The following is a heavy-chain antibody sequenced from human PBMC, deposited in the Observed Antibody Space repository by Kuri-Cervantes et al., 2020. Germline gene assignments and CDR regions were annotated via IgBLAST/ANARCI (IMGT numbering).Heavy chain of an antibody. Sequence: GGSLRLCCAASGFTFRNYGMQWVRQAPGKGLEWVALIYYDGSNKYYADSVKGRFTISRDNPKNTLYLQMSSLRAEDTAVYYCASLRYGSGSYYSDYWGQGTLVTVSS. J-gene: IGHJ4*02. CDR3: ASLRYGSGSYYSDY. CDR1: GFTFRNYG. CDR2: IYYDGSNK. D-gene: IGHD3-10*01. V-gene: IGHV3-33*01.